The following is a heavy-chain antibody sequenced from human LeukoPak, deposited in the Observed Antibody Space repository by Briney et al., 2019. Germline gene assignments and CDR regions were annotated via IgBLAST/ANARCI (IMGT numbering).Heavy chain of an antibody. D-gene: IGHD3-22*01. CDR3: ARDSGDGYFDY. V-gene: IGHV4-59*01. J-gene: IGHJ4*02. CDR1: GGSISSYY. Sequence: SETLSLTCTVSGGSISSYYWSWIRRPPGKGLEWIGYIYYSGSTNYNPSLKSRVTISVDTSKNQFPLKLSSVTAADTAVYYCARDSGDGYFDYWGQGTLVTVSS. CDR2: IYYSGST.